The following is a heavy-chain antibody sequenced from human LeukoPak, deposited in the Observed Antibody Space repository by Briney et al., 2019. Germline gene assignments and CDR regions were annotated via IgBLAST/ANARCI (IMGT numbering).Heavy chain of an antibody. J-gene: IGHJ4*02. CDR1: GPTVSSNY. V-gene: IGHV3-53*01. D-gene: IGHD6-19*01. Sequence: PGGSLRLSCAASGPTVSSNYMSWVRQAPGKGLEWVSVIYSDGSTYYADSVKGRFTISRDNSKNTLYLQMNTLRAEDTAVYYCAREAYSSGWYEDYWGQGTLVTVSS. CDR3: AREAYSSGWYEDY. CDR2: IYSDGST.